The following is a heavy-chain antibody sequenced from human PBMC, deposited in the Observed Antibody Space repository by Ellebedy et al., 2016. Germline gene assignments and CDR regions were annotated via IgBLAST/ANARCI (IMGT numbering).Heavy chain of an antibody. J-gene: IGHJ2*01. V-gene: IGHV3-74*01. Sequence: GGSLRLSCAASGFTFSSYWMHWVRQGPGKGLVWVSRINSDGSSTSYADSVRGRFTISRDNAKNTLYLQRNSLRAEETAVYYCARGYCGGDCYWWYFDLWGRGTLVTVSS. D-gene: IGHD2-21*02. CDR3: ARGYCGGDCYWWYFDL. CDR1: GFTFSSYW. CDR2: INSDGSST.